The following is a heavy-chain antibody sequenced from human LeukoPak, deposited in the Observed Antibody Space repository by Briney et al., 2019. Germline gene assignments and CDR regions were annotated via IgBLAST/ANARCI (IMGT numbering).Heavy chain of an antibody. CDR2: IYTSGST. D-gene: IGHD1-26*01. CDR3: ARVMVGVWGLHFDD. V-gene: IGHV4-61*02. Sequence: SETLSLTCTVSGGSISTGSDYWSWIRQAAGKGLEWIGRIYTSGSTDYNPSLRSRVTISVDTSKNQFSLRLSSVTAADTAVYYCARVMVGVWGLHFDDWGQGTLVTVSS. CDR1: GGSISTGSDY. J-gene: IGHJ4*02.